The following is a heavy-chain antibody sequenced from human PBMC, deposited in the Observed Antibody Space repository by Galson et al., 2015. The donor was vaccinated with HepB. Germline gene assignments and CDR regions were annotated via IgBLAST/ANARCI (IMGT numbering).Heavy chain of an antibody. CDR1: GFTFSSYA. CDR3: VNPVGYFDWSPGE. V-gene: IGHV3-64D*06. J-gene: IGHJ4*02. D-gene: IGHD3-9*01. CDR2: ISSNGGST. Sequence: SLRLSCAASGFTFSSYAMHWVRQAPGKGLEYVSAISSNGGSTYYADSVKGRFTISRDNSKNTLYLQMSSLRAEDTAVYYCVNPVGYFDWSPGEWGQGTLVTVSS.